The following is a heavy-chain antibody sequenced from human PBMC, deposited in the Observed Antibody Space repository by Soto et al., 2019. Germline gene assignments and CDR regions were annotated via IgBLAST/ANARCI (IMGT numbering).Heavy chain of an antibody. CDR3: ARLGSYYQALDS. D-gene: IGHD3-22*01. CDR1: DGSLSPNY. CDR2: IYYAGTT. V-gene: IGHV4-59*08. Sequence: QVQLQQSGPGLVKPSETLSLTCTVSDGSLSPNYWSWVRQSPGKGLEWIGYIYYAGTTTYNPSLKSRITISIDTSQNEVSQKLSSVTAADTAVYYCARLGSYYQALDSWGRRTLVTVSS. J-gene: IGHJ4*02.